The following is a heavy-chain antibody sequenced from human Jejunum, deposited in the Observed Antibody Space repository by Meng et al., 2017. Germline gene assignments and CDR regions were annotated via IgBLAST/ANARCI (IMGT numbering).Heavy chain of an antibody. CDR1: GYPFISYP. Sequence: QVQLVQSGSELKKPGASVKVSCMASGYPFISYPITWVRHAPGQGPEWMGWINTSTGKPTYAQGFTGRFAFSLDISVNTAYLEISSLKGDDTAMYYCAREKWQHGSSFDVWGQGTLGHRLL. CDR2: INTSTGKP. CDR3: AREKWQHGSSFDV. V-gene: IGHV7-4-1*02. J-gene: IGHJ4*02. D-gene: IGHD6-6*01.